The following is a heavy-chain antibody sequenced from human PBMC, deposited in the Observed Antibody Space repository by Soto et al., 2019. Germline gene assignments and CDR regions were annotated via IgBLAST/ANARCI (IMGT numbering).Heavy chain of an antibody. D-gene: IGHD3-10*01. Sequence: EVQLLESGGGLVEPGGSLRLSCTASGFSFSSYAMTWVRQAPGKGLEWVSSTTDDGGRTFYADSVKGRFTISRDNSNNRLYLQMSGLRAEDTALYYCAKGGGFGTGAYYNVAYWGQGTLVTVSS. CDR2: TTDDGGRT. CDR3: AKGGGFGTGAYYNVAY. V-gene: IGHV3-23*01. CDR1: GFSFSSYA. J-gene: IGHJ4*02.